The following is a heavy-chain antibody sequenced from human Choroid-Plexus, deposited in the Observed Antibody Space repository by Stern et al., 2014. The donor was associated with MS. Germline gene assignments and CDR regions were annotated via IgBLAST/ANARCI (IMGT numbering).Heavy chain of an antibody. Sequence: VQLGESGGGVVQPGRPLRLSCVASGFTFGRCAMHWVRQAPGKGLEWVGGVSHDGSYKYYADSVKGRFTISRDNSQNTLYMQMSSLRPEDTAVYYCAKDRQYLTYFFDHWGQGSLVTVSS. CDR1: GFTFGRCA. CDR3: AKDRQYLTYFFDH. CDR2: VSHDGSYK. V-gene: IGHV3-30*18. D-gene: IGHD2/OR15-2a*01. J-gene: IGHJ5*02.